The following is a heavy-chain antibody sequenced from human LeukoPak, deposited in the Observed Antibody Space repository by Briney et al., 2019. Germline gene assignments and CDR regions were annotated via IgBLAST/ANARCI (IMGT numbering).Heavy chain of an antibody. Sequence: SETLSLTCAVYGGSFGGYYWSWIRQPPGKGLEWIGEINHSGSTNYNPSLKSRVTISVDTSKNQFSLKLSSVTAADTAVYYCARGLIAVAGFDYWGQGTLVTVSS. J-gene: IGHJ4*02. CDR3: ARGLIAVAGFDY. V-gene: IGHV4-34*01. CDR2: INHSGST. D-gene: IGHD6-19*01. CDR1: GGSFGGYY.